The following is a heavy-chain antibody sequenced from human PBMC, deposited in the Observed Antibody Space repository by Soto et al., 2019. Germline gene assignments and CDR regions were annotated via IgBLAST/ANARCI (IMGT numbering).Heavy chain of an antibody. CDR2: ISRSSSTI. V-gene: IGHV3-48*02. CDR1: GFTLSSYS. Sequence: GGSLRLSCAASGFTLSSYSMTWVRQAPGKGLEWLSYISRSSSTINYADSVKGRFTISRDNAKNSVYLELNSLRDEDTAVYYCARDPPNFYYYGMDVWGQGPTVTVSS. J-gene: IGHJ6*02. CDR3: ARDPPNFYYYGMDV.